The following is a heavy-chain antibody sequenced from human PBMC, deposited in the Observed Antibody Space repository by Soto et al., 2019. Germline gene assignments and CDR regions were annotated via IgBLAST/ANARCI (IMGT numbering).Heavy chain of an antibody. Sequence: QVQLVQSGAEMRKPGASVKVSCKASGYTFTSYGISWVRQAPGQGLEWMGWISAYNGDTNYAQKLQGRLTMTTDTSTSTAYMELRSLRSGDTAVYYCARDLGTYYYDSSGYFAFDIGGQGTMVTVSS. CDR3: ARDLGTYYYDSSGYFAFDI. J-gene: IGHJ3*02. CDR1: GYTFTSYG. V-gene: IGHV1-18*04. CDR2: ISAYNGDT. D-gene: IGHD3-22*01.